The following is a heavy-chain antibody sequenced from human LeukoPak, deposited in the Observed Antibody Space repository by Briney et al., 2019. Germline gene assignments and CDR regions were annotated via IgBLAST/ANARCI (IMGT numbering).Heavy chain of an antibody. D-gene: IGHD3-9*01. V-gene: IGHV1-69*05. CDR3: VSRNDILTGYYPNS. CDR1: GGSFSNYI. J-gene: IGHJ4*02. Sequence: SVKVSCKTSGGSFSNYIITWVRQAPGQGLEWMGGIVPLFATPHYAQKYQGRLTIITDEPTSTAYMELSSLTSEDTAVYYCVSRNDILTGYYPNSWGQGTLVVVSS. CDR2: IVPLFATP.